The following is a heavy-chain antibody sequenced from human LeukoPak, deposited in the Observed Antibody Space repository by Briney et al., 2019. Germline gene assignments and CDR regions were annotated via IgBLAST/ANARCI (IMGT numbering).Heavy chain of an antibody. V-gene: IGHV3-21*04. Sequence: GGSLRLSCAASGFTFSSYSMNWVRQAPGKGLEWVSSISSSSSYIYYADSVKGRFTISRDNAKNSLYLQMNSLRAEDTAVYYCAKVKSLRCYFDYWGQGTLVTVSS. J-gene: IGHJ4*02. D-gene: IGHD4-17*01. CDR2: ISSSSSYI. CDR1: GFTFSSYS. CDR3: AKVKSLRCYFDY.